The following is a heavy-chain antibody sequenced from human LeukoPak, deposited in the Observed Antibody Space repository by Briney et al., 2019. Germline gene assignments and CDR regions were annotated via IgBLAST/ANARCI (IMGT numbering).Heavy chain of an antibody. CDR3: AKKSDGSGSYFY. J-gene: IGHJ4*02. CDR2: ISYDGSNK. V-gene: IGHV3-30*18. Sequence: GGSLRLSCAASGFTFSSYGMHWVRQAPGKGLEWVAVISYDGSNKYYADSVKGRFTISRDNSKNTLYLQMNSLRAEDTAVYYCAKKSDGSGSYFYWGQGTLVTVSS. D-gene: IGHD3-10*01. CDR1: GFTFSSYG.